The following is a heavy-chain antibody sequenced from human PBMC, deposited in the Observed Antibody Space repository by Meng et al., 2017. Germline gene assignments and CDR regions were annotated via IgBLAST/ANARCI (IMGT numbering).Heavy chain of an antibody. D-gene: IGHD3-22*01. V-gene: IGHV7-4-1*02. J-gene: IGHJ4*02. CDR3: ATISPRDSSGLSFDY. CDR2: INTNTGNP. Sequence: QGQLGQSGSDLKKPCASVKVSCKASGYTFTSYAMNWVRQAPGQGLEWMGWINTNTGNPTYAQGFTGRFVFSLDTSVSTAYLQISSLKAEDTAVYYCATISPRDSSGLSFDYWGQGTLVTVSS. CDR1: GYTFTSYA.